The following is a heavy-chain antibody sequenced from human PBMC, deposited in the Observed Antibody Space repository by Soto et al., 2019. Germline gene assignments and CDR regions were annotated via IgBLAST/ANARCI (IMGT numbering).Heavy chain of an antibody. CDR2: ISSLTGHI. D-gene: IGHD3-22*01. J-gene: IGHJ3*02. Sequence: VQLVESGGGLVKAGGSLRLSCTASGFSFSTYSMTWVRLAPRRGLEWIASISSLTGHIWYGESVKGRVTVSRDDAKNSVFLQMNSLRAEDTAVYYCVRDQAHDYNYDSSGYWRSAFEMWGPGREVTVSS. V-gene: IGHV3-21*04. CDR3: VRDQAHDYNYDSSGYWRSAFEM. CDR1: GFSFSTYS.